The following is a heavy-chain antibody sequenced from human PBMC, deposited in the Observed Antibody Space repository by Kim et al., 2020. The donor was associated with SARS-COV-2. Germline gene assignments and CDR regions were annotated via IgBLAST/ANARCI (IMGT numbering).Heavy chain of an antibody. J-gene: IGHJ4*02. V-gene: IGHV4-30-2*04. Sequence: NPSLKSRVTISVDTSKNQFSLKLSSVTAADTAVYYCARLRNTAMAPYFDYWGQGTLVTVSS. CDR3: ARLRNTAMAPYFDY. D-gene: IGHD5-18*01.